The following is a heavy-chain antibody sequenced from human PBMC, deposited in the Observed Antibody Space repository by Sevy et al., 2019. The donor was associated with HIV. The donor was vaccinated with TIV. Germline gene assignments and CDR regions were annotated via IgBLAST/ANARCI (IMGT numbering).Heavy chain of an antibody. V-gene: IGHV3-23*01. CDR3: ASTIDYDSSGYYFNFDY. D-gene: IGHD3-22*01. J-gene: IGHJ4*02. Sequence: GGSLRLSCAASGFTFNSYAMGWDRQAPGKGLEWVSGISGSGGSTYYAYSVKGRFTISRDNSKNTLYLQMKSLRAEDTAAYYCASTIDYDSSGYYFNFDYWGQGILVTVSS. CDR2: ISGSGGST. CDR1: GFTFNSYA.